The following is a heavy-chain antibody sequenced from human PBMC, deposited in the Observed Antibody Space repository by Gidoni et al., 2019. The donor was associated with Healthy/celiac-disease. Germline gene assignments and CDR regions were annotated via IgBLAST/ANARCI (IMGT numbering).Heavy chain of an antibody. D-gene: IGHD2-2*01. V-gene: IGHV1-69*01. CDR3: ARAVGYCSSTSCLYYYGMDV. CDR1: GGTFSSYA. J-gene: IGHJ6*02. Sequence: VQLVQSGAEVKKPGSSVTVSCKASGGTFSSYAISWVRQAPGQGIEWMGGLIPIVGTANYAQKVQGRVTITADESTSTAYMELSSLRSEDTAVYYCARAVGYCSSTSCLYYYGMDVWGQGTTVTVSS. CDR2: LIPIVGTA.